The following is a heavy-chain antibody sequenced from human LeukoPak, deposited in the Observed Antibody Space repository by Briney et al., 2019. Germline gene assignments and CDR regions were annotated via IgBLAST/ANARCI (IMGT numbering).Heavy chain of an antibody. D-gene: IGHD4-17*01. CDR1: GFSFSRFW. CDR2: IKKEGNEK. V-gene: IGHV3-7*05. J-gene: IGHJ5*02. CDR3: ARVRERDYGRFWFDP. Sequence: PGGSLRLSCAASGFSFSRFWMSWVRQAPGKGLEWVANIKKEGNEKYYVDSVKGRFTISRDNAKNSLFLQMNSLRAEDTAVYYCARVRERDYGRFWFDPWGQGTLVTVSS.